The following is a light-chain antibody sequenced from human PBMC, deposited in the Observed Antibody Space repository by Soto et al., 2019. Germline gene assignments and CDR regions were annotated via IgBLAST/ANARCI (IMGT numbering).Light chain of an antibody. CDR2: VAS. CDR3: LQHKNYPWA. V-gene: IGKV1-17*01. CDR1: QAIRTD. J-gene: IGKJ1*01. Sequence: DIQMTQSPSSLSASLGDRVTITCRASQAIRTDVGWYQQKPGQDPKRLIYVASRLESGVPSRFSGSGFGTEFILTISSLQPEDFATYYCLQHKNYPWAFGQGTKVEIK.